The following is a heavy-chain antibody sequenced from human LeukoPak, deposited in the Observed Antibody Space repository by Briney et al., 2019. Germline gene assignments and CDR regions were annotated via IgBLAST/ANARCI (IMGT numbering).Heavy chain of an antibody. D-gene: IGHD2-21*01. CDR1: GGSISSYY. CDR2: IYYSGST. CDR3: GRDIGSDSQIFDY. Sequence: SETLSLTCTVSGGSISSYYWSWIRQPPGKGLEWIGYIYYSGSTNYNPSLKSRVTISVDTSKNQFSLKLSSVTSADTAVYYCGRDIGSDSQIFDYWGQGTLVTVSS. J-gene: IGHJ4*02. V-gene: IGHV4-59*01.